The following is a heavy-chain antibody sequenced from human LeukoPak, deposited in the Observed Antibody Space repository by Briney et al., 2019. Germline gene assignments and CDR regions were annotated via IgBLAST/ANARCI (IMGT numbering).Heavy chain of an antibody. J-gene: IGHJ4*02. CDR1: GYTLTELS. D-gene: IGHD3-10*01. Sequence: ASVKVSCKVSGYTLTELSMHWVRQAPGKGLERMGGFDPEDGETIYAQKFQGRVTMTEDTSTDTAYMEPSSLRSEDTAVYYCATYYYGSGSYSTPDFDYWGQGTLVTVSS. CDR2: FDPEDGET. CDR3: ATYYYGSGSYSTPDFDY. V-gene: IGHV1-24*01.